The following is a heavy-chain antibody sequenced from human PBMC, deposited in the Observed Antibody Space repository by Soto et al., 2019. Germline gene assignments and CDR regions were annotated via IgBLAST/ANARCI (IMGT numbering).Heavy chain of an antibody. J-gene: IGHJ5*02. Sequence: QVQLQQSGPGLVKPSQTLSLTCAISGDSVSSNSAAWNWIRQSPSRGLEWLGRTYYRSKWYNDYAVSVKSRININPDTSKNQFSLQLNSVTPEDTAVYYCARDHRGSGWYVRGAVAWFDPWGQGTLVTVSS. CDR1: GDSVSSNSAA. V-gene: IGHV6-1*01. CDR3: ARDHRGSGWYVRGAVAWFDP. CDR2: TYYRSKWYN. D-gene: IGHD6-19*01.